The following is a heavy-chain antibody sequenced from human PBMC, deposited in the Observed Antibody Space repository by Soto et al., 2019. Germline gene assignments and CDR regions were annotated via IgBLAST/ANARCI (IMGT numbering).Heavy chain of an antibody. J-gene: IGHJ4*02. CDR1: GFTFSSYE. CDR2: ISSSGSIV. V-gene: IGHV3-48*03. Sequence: PGGSLRLSCAASGFTFSSYEMNWVRQAPGKGLEWVSYISSSGSIVYYADSVKGRFTISRDNAKNSLYLQMNSLRAEDTAVYYCASQLYCSGAGCYRPYYFDYWGQGTLVTVSS. D-gene: IGHD2-15*01. CDR3: ASQLYCSGAGCYRPYYFDY.